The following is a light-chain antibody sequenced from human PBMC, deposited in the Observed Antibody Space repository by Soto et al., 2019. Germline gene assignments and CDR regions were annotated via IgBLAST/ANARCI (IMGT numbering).Light chain of an antibody. J-gene: IGKJ5*01. CDR2: DAS. CDR3: QQRRNWIT. Sequence: EVVLTQSPATLSLSPGERATLSCRASQSVGTYLAWYQQKPGQTPRLLIYDASNRATGIPARFSGSGSGTDFILTINSLEPEDFAVYYCQQRRNWITFGQGTRLEIK. CDR1: QSVGTY. V-gene: IGKV3-11*01.